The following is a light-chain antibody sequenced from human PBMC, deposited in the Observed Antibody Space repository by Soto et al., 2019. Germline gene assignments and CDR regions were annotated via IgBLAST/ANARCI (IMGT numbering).Light chain of an antibody. J-gene: IGKJ1*01. CDR2: KAS. CDR3: QQYNSYTWT. Sequence: DIQMTQSPSTLSAPVGDRVTITCRASQSISSWLAWYQQKPGKAPKLLIHKASSLESGVPSRFSGSGSGTEFTLTISSLQPDDSATYYCQQYNSYTWTFGQGTKVDIK. CDR1: QSISSW. V-gene: IGKV1-5*03.